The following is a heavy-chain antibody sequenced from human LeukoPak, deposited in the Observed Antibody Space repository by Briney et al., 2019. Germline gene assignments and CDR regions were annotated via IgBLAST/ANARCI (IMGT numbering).Heavy chain of an antibody. CDR2: FKSETDGGTT. J-gene: IGHJ3*02. CDR3: TTADDYDFWSGYSMGAFDI. CDR1: GFTFTNAW. V-gene: IGHV3-15*01. Sequence: GGSLRLSCAASGFTFTNAWMYWVRQAPGKGLEWVGRFKSETDGGTTDYAAPVKGRFTISRDDSKNTLYLQMNSLKTEDTAVYYCTTADDYDFWSGYSMGAFDIWGQGTMVTVSS. D-gene: IGHD3-3*01.